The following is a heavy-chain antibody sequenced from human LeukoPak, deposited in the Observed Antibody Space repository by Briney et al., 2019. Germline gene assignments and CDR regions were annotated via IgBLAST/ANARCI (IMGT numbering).Heavy chain of an antibody. Sequence: PGGSLRLSYAASGLTFSTYGMHWVRQAPGKGLEWVAVIWYDGSNKYYGDSVKGRFTISRDNSKNTLYLQMNSLRAEDTAVYYCARVYGSGSWSDYWGQGTLVTVSS. CDR1: GLTFSTYG. D-gene: IGHD3-10*01. CDR3: ARVYGSGSWSDY. CDR2: IWYDGSNK. V-gene: IGHV3-33*01. J-gene: IGHJ4*02.